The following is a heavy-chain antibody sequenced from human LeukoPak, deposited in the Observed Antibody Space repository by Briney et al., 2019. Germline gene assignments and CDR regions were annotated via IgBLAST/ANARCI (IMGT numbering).Heavy chain of an antibody. CDR3: ARDYYDSAFDY. CDR1: GGSISSYY. D-gene: IGHD3-22*01. V-gene: IGHV4-4*08. J-gene: IGHJ4*02. Sequence: SETLSLTCTVSGGSISSYYWSWIRQPPGKGLEWIGRIYTSGSTNYNPSLKSRVTISVDTSKNQFSLKLSSVTAADTAVYYWARDYYDSAFDYWGQGTLVTVSS. CDR2: IYTSGST.